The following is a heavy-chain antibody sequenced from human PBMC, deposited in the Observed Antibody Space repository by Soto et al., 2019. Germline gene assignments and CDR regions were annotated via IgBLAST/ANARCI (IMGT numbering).Heavy chain of an antibody. Sequence: QLQLQESGSGLVKPSQTLSLTCAVSGGSISSGGYSWSWIRQPPGKGLEWIGYIYHSGSTYYNPSRKSRVTISVDRSKNQFARKLSSVTAADTAVYYCARANNVLPGGYFDYWGQGTLVTVSS. CDR3: ARANNVLPGGYFDY. CDR1: GGSISSGGYS. D-gene: IGHD3-10*01. CDR2: IYHSGST. J-gene: IGHJ4*02. V-gene: IGHV4-30-2*01.